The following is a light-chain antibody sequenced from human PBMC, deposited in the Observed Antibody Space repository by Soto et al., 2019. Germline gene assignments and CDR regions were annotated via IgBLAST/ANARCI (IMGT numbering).Light chain of an antibody. CDR2: WAS. CDR3: QQYYRDFFT. Sequence: DIVMTQSPDSLTVSLGERATINCKSSQSLLYSSNNKTYLAWYQHRPGQSPKMLIFWASARESGVPDRFAGSGSETDFTLTISSLQAEDAAVYYCQQYYRDFFTFGQGTRLEIK. V-gene: IGKV4-1*01. J-gene: IGKJ2*01. CDR1: QSLLYSSNNKTY.